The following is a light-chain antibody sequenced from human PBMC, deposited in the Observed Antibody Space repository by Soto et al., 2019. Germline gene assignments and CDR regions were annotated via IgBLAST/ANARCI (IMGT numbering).Light chain of an antibody. CDR1: KSINSW. Sequence: DIQMTQSPSTLSASVGDRVTITCRASKSINSWLAWYQQKPGKAPKLLIYKASSLESGVPQRFGGSGSGTEFTLTISSLQPDDFATYHCQQYNSFPFTFGPGTTVDIK. V-gene: IGKV1-5*03. CDR3: QQYNSFPFT. J-gene: IGKJ3*01. CDR2: KAS.